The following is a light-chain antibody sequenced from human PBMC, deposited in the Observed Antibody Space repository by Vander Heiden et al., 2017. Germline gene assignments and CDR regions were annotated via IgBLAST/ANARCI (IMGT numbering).Light chain of an antibody. Sequence: QSVLTQPPSVSAAPGQKVTISCSGRSSNIGTNYVSWYQQLTGTAPKLLIYENNKRPSGIPDRFSGSKSGTTATLGTTGLQTGDEADYYCGTWDSSLSAVVFGGGTKLTVL. CDR2: ENN. J-gene: IGLJ2*01. CDR1: SSNIGTNY. CDR3: GTWDSSLSAVV. V-gene: IGLV1-51*01.